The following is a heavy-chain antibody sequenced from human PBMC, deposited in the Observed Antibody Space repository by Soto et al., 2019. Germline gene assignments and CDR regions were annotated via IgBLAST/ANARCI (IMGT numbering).Heavy chain of an antibody. D-gene: IGHD1-26*01. Sequence: QVQLEESGPGLVKPSETLSLTCTVSGGSISSHYWSWVRQAPGKGLEWIGCIYYRGNTFYNPSLKSRGTISVDTFNNQFSLKLDSVTPADTAVYYCARDGREASGIDVWGQGTAVTVSS. CDR2: IYYRGNT. CDR1: GGSISSHY. J-gene: IGHJ6*02. CDR3: ARDGREASGIDV. V-gene: IGHV4-59*11.